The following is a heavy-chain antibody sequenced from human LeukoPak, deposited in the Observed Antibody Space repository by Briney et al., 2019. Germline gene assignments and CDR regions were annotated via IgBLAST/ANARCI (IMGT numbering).Heavy chain of an antibody. V-gene: IGHV4-34*01. D-gene: IGHD3-10*01. J-gene: IGHJ4*02. Sequence: PSEPLSLTCAVYGGSFSGYYWSWIRQPPGKGLEWIGEMSHSGYPNYNPSLKSRAAISVDTSKNQFSLNLTSVTAADTAVYYCARPRLLYGSGPILVWGQGNLVTVSS. CDR3: ARPRLLYGSGPILV. CDR2: MSHSGYP. CDR1: GGSFSGYY.